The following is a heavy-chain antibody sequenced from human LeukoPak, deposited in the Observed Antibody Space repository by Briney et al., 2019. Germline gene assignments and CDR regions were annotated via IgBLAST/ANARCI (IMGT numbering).Heavy chain of an antibody. J-gene: IGHJ6*03. CDR2: ISSSSSTI. D-gene: IGHD4-23*01. CDR3: ARDDYGGNSDYYYMDV. CDR1: GFTFSSYA. V-gene: IGHV3-48*04. Sequence: GGSLRLPCAASGFTFSSYAMHWVRQAPGKGLEWVSYISSSSSTIYYADSVKGRFTISRDNAKNSLYLQMNSLRAEDTAVYYCARDDYGGNSDYYYMDVWGKGTTVTVSS.